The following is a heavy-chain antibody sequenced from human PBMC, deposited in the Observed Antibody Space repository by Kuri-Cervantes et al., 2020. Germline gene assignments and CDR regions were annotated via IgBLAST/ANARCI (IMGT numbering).Heavy chain of an antibody. J-gene: IGHJ4*02. Sequence: GESLETSCAASGFTFDDYAMHWVRQAPGKGLEWVSGISWNSGSIGYADSVKGRFTISRDNAKNSLYLQMNSLRAEDTALYYCAKGGLDYYESSGYYNWGQGTLVTVSS. V-gene: IGHV3-9*01. CDR1: GFTFDDYA. CDR3: AKGGLDYYESSGYYN. CDR2: ISWNSGSI. D-gene: IGHD3-22*01.